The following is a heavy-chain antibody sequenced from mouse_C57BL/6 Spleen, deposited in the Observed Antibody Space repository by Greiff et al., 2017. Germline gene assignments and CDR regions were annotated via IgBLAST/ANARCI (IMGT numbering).Heavy chain of an antibody. CDR1: GYTFTDYY. Sequence: VQLVESGAELVRPGASVKLSCKASGYTFTDYYINWVKQRPGQGLEWIARIYPGSGNTYYNEKFKGKATLTAEKSSSTAYMQLSSLTSEDSAVYFCARDGYYHYYAMDYWGQGTSVTVSS. V-gene: IGHV1-76*01. CDR3: ARDGYYHYYAMDY. J-gene: IGHJ4*01. D-gene: IGHD2-3*01. CDR2: IYPGSGNT.